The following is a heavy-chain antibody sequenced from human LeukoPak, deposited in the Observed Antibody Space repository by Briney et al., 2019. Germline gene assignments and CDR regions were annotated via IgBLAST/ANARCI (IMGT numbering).Heavy chain of an antibody. J-gene: IGHJ4*02. Sequence: SETLSLTCTVSGGSISSSSYYWGWIRQPPGKGLEWIGSIYYSGSTYYNPSLKSRVTMSVDMSRNQIVLNLSSVTAADTAVYFCARDKQHSYGRYFDHWGQGTLVTVSS. CDR2: IYYSGST. CDR1: GGSISSSSYY. D-gene: IGHD5-18*01. V-gene: IGHV4-39*06. CDR3: ARDKQHSYGRYFDH.